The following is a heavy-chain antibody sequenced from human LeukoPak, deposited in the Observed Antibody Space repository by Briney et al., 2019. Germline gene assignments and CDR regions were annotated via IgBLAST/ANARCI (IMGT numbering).Heavy chain of an antibody. V-gene: IGHV4-61*02. CDR1: GRSISSASYY. CDR2: IYTSGNT. CDR3: ARGYCDSSSCFWYFDL. Sequence: SQTLSLTCSVSGRSISSASYYWSWIRQPAGKGLEWIGRIYTSGNTDYNPSLKSGVSMSVDTSKTQFSLQLSSVTAADTAVYYCARGYCDSSSCFWYFDLWGPGTLVTVSS. J-gene: IGHJ2*01. D-gene: IGHD6-13*01.